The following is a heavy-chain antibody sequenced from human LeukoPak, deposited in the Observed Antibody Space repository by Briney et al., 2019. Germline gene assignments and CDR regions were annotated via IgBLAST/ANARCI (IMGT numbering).Heavy chain of an antibody. CDR1: GGTFSSYA. D-gene: IGHD1-26*01. Sequence: ASVKVSCKASGGTFSSYASSWVRQAPGQGLEWMGRIIPILGIANYAQKFQGRVTITADKSTSTAYMELSSLRSEDTAVYYCARDGGSYYHVDYWGQGTLVTVSS. V-gene: IGHV1-69*04. CDR2: IIPILGIA. CDR3: ARDGGSYYHVDY. J-gene: IGHJ4*02.